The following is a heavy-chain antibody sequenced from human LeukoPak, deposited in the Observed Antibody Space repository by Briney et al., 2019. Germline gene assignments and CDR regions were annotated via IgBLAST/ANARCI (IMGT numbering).Heavy chain of an antibody. Sequence: WASVKVSYKASGYTFTSYAMHWVRQAPGQRLEWMGWINAGNGNTKYSQKFRGRVTITRDTSASTAYMELSSLRSEDTAVYYCARPKWELLFDYWGQGTLVTVSS. J-gene: IGHJ4*02. D-gene: IGHD1-26*01. CDR3: ARPKWELLFDY. V-gene: IGHV1-3*01. CDR2: INAGNGNT. CDR1: GYTFTSYA.